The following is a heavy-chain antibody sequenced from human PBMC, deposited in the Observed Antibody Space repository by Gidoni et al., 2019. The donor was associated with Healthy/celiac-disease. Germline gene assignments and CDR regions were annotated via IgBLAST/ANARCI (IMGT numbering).Heavy chain of an antibody. Sequence: QVQLVESGGGVVQPGRSLRLSCAASGFTFSSSGMHWVRQAPGKGLEWVAVIWYDGSNKYYADSVKGRFTISRDNSKNTLYLQMNSLRAEDTAVYYCARGAGTRQRDGYNIFDYWGQGTLVTVSS. J-gene: IGHJ4*02. CDR1: GFTFSSSG. CDR2: IWYDGSNK. D-gene: IGHD5-12*01. CDR3: ARGAGTRQRDGYNIFDY. V-gene: IGHV3-33*01.